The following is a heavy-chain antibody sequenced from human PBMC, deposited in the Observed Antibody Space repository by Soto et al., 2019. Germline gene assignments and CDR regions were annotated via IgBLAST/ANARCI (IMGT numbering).Heavy chain of an antibody. Sequence: GESLKISYQASGYSFSTYWIGWVRQRPGRGLDWVGVVNPGDSYTRYSPSFQGHVTISADKSISTAYLQWSGLRASDTAIYYCARHANSHTTMDDYYPMDVWGQGTTVTVSS. CDR2: VNPGDSYT. CDR1: GYSFSTYW. D-gene: IGHD5-18*01. J-gene: IGHJ6*02. V-gene: IGHV5-51*01. CDR3: ARHANSHTTMDDYYPMDV.